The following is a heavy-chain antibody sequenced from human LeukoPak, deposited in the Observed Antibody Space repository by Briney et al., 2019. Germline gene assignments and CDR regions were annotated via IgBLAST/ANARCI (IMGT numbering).Heavy chain of an antibody. J-gene: IGHJ4*02. CDR2: ISSNGGTT. D-gene: IGHD3-10*01. Sequence: PGGSLRLSCSAPGFTFSSCAMHWVRQAPGKGLESVSAISSNGGTTFYADSVKGRFSISRDNSKNTLYLQMNSLRAEDTAVYYCSRLYGTGSLHFDYWGQGTLVTVCS. V-gene: IGHV3-64*04. CDR3: SRLYGTGSLHFDY. CDR1: GFTFSSCA.